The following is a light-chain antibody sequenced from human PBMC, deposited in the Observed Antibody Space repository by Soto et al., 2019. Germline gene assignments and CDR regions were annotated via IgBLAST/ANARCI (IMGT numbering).Light chain of an antibody. Sequence: DIQINQSPSSVSASVGDRVTVTCRASQNVSTWLTWYQQTPGKAPNLLIYGASILQRGVPSRFSGSGSGTEFTLTISTLQPEDFALYFCQQGSRFPFTFGPGTRVDFK. CDR3: QQGSRFPFT. CDR1: QNVSTW. CDR2: GAS. J-gene: IGKJ3*01. V-gene: IGKV1-12*01.